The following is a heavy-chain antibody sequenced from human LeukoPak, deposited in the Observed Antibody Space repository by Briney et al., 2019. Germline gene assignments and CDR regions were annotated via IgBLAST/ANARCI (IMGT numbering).Heavy chain of an antibody. CDR2: INHSGST. CDR3: ARGPSIQLWSDPYYYYGMDV. J-gene: IGHJ6*02. CDR1: GGSFSGYY. Sequence: PSETLSLTCAVYGGSFSGYYWSWTRQPPGKGLECIGEINHSGSTNYNPSLKSRVTISVHTSKNQFSLKLSSVTAADTAVYYCARGPSIQLWSDPYYYYGMDVWGQGTTVTVSS. D-gene: IGHD5-18*01. V-gene: IGHV4-34*01.